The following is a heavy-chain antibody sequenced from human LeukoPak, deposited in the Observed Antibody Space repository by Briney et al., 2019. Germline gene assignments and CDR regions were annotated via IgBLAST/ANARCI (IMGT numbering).Heavy chain of an antibody. J-gene: IGHJ4*02. V-gene: IGHV3-23*01. CDR2: ISGSGGST. CDR3: AKGAGSGGVADTWPIDY. Sequence: GGSLRLSCAASGFTFSSYAMSWVRQAPGKGLEWVSAISGSGGSTYYADSVKGRFTISRDNSKNTLYLQMNSLRAEDTAVYYCAKGAGSGGVADTWPIDYWGQGTMVTVSS. CDR1: GFTFSSYA. D-gene: IGHD3-16*01.